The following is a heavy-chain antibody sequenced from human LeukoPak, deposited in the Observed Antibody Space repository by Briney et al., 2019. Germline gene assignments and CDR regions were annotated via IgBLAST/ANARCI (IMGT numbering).Heavy chain of an antibody. CDR3: TRAYGVRGFTDY. J-gene: IGHJ4*02. V-gene: IGHV3-74*01. Sequence: GGSLRLSCTAYGFTLSSYWMHWVRHGPGKGLVWASRINEDGSDTNYADSVKGRFTISRANAKNTVYLQMNSLRAEDTVVYYCTRAYGVRGFTDYWGQGTLVTVSS. CDR1: GFTLSSYW. D-gene: IGHD3-10*01. CDR2: INEDGSDT.